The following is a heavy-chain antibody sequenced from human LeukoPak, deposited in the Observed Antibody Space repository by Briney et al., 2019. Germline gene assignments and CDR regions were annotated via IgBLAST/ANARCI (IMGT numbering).Heavy chain of an antibody. V-gene: IGHV3-53*01. CDR1: GFTVITND. Sequence: GGSLRPSRAASGFTVITNDMTWVRQAPGKGVEGVSVLYSDGNTKYADSVQGRFTISRNNSKNTLYLEMNSLSPDDTAVYYCARGVEPLAANTLAYWGQGTLVTVSS. D-gene: IGHD1-14*01. J-gene: IGHJ4*02. CDR3: ARGVEPLAANTLAY. CDR2: LYSDGNT.